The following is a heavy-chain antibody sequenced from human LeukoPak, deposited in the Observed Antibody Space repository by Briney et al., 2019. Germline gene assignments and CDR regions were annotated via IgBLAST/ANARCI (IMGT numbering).Heavy chain of an antibody. D-gene: IGHD5-18*01. CDR3: ARDYGSYGYGPFDY. V-gene: IGHV1-18*04. Sequence: ASVKVSCKASGYTFTSYYMHWVRQAPGQGLEWMGWISAYNGNTNYAQKLQGRVTMTTDTSTSTAYMELRSLRSDDTAVYYCARDYGSYGYGPFDYWGQGTLVIVSS. J-gene: IGHJ4*02. CDR2: ISAYNGNT. CDR1: GYTFTSYY.